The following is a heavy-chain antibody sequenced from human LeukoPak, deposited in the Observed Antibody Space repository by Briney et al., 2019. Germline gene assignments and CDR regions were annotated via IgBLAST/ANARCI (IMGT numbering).Heavy chain of an antibody. V-gene: IGHV3-30*02. CDR1: GFTFNSYG. D-gene: IGHD1-26*01. CDR3: EKYGGSGSYFSFDI. Sequence: GGSLRLSCAASGFTFNSYGMHWVRQAPGKGLEWVAFIRYDGSKIYFADSVKGRFALSRDNSKNTLYLQMSSLRPEDTAVYFREKYGGSGSYFSFDIWGQGTMVTVSS. CDR2: IRYDGSKI. J-gene: IGHJ3*02.